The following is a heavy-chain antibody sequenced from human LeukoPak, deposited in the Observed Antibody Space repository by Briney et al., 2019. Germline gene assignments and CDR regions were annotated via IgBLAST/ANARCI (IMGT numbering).Heavy chain of an antibody. V-gene: IGHV5-51*01. Sequence: GESLKISCKGSGYSFTSYWIGWVRQMPGKGLEWMGIIYPGDSDTRYSPSFQGQVTISADKSISTAYLQWSSLKASDTAMYYCASTHRQTVVDFWSGPDAFDIWGQGTLVTVSS. CDR3: ASTHRQTVVDFWSGPDAFDI. CDR2: IYPGDSDT. D-gene: IGHD3-3*01. J-gene: IGHJ3*02. CDR1: GYSFTSYW.